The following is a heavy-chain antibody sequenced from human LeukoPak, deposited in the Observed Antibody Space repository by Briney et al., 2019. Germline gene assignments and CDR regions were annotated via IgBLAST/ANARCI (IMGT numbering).Heavy chain of an antibody. CDR1: GFTFSTYS. J-gene: IGHJ3*02. CDR2: ISSSSSHI. V-gene: IGHV3-21*01. D-gene: IGHD6-19*01. CDR3: ANHRYSSGGGYAFDS. Sequence: GGSLRLSCAASGFTFSTYSMNWVRQAPGKGLEWVSSISSSSSHIYYADSVKGRFTISRDNAKNSLYLQMNSLRAEDTAVYYCANHRYSSGGGYAFDSWGQGTMVTVSS.